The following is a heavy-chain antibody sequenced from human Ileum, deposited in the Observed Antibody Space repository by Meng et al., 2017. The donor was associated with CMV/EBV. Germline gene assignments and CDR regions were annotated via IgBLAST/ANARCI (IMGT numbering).Heavy chain of an antibody. V-gene: IGHV3-33*03. Sequence: ASGFTFSPYGMHWVRQAPGKGLEWVAVIWYDGSNKDYADSVKGRFTISRDNSKNTLYLQMNSLGAEDTAVYYCAKDGEGLWFAMDVWGQGTTVTVSS. J-gene: IGHJ6*02. CDR1: GFTFSPYG. D-gene: IGHD3-10*01. CDR2: IWYDGSNK. CDR3: AKDGEGLWFAMDV.